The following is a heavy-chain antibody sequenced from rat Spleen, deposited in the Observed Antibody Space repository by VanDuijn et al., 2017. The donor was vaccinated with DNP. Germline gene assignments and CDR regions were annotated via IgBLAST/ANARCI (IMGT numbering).Heavy chain of an antibody. CDR2: IKDDSSIK. J-gene: IGHJ3*01. V-gene: IGHV4-2*01. CDR3: VTRGDPFDNWFAY. CDR1: GFTFSYYW. Sequence: EVQLVESGGDLVQPGRSLKLSCVASGFTFSYYWMAWIRQVPGKGLEWIGEIKDDSSIKNYNPSLNGKVTFSRDNDQNTLYLQMTNLESEDTGIYYCVTRGDPFDNWFAYWGRGALVTVS. D-gene: IGHD4-2*01.